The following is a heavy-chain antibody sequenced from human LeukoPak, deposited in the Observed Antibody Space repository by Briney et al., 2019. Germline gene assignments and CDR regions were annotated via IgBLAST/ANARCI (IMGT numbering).Heavy chain of an antibody. CDR2: ISYDGSNK. V-gene: IGHV3-30*03. CDR3: AGGNRAYYFFDY. J-gene: IGHJ4*02. D-gene: IGHD2-21*01. Sequence: PGGSLRLSCAASGFTFSSYGMHWVRQAPGKGLEWVAVISYDGSNKYYADSVKGRFTISRDNSKNTLYLQMNSLRAEDTAVYYCAGGNRAYYFFDYWGQGTLVTVSS. CDR1: GFTFSSYG.